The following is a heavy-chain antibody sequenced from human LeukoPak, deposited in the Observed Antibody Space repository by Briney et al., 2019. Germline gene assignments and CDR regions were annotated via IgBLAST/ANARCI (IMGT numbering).Heavy chain of an antibody. D-gene: IGHD5-12*01. CDR2: IYYSGST. J-gene: IGHJ4*02. V-gene: IGHV4-61*01. CDR1: GGSVSSGSYY. CDR3: ASRGPTSVWAIDQ. Sequence: SETLSLTCTVSGGSVSSGSYYWSWIRQPPGKGLEWIGYIYYSGSTNYNPSLKRRVTISVDTSKNQFSLKLSSVTAADTAVYYCASRGPTSVWAIDQWGQGTLVTVSS.